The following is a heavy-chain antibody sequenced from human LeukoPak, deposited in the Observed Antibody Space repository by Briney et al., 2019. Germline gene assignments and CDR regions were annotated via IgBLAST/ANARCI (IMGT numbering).Heavy chain of an antibody. CDR3: AKGGRWFGELLSPPFDY. V-gene: IGHV3-23*01. J-gene: IGHJ4*02. Sequence: PGGSLRLSCAASGFTFSSYAMSWVRQAPGKGLEWVSAISGSGGSTYYADSVKGRFTISRDNSKNTLYLQMNSLRAEDTAVYYCAKGGRWFGELLSPPFDYWGRGTLVTVSS. CDR1: GFTFSSYA. CDR2: ISGSGGST. D-gene: IGHD3-10*01.